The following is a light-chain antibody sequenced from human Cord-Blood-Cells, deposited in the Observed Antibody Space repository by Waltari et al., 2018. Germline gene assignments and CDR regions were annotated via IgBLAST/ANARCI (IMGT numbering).Light chain of an antibody. CDR2: AAS. V-gene: IGKV1-39*01. Sequence: IQMTQSPYSVSAPVGDRVTSTFRASQRISSYLNWYQQKPGKATKLLICAASMLQSGVPSRFSGSGSRTDFTHTISRQQPEDFATYYCKQRYSTPCTFVQGTKLVSK. CDR1: QRISSY. J-gene: IGKJ1*01. CDR3: KQRYSTPCT.